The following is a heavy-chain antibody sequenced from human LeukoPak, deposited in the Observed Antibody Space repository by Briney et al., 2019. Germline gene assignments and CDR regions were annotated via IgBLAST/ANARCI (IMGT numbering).Heavy chain of an antibody. J-gene: IGHJ4*02. D-gene: IGHD4-11*01. Sequence: GGSLGLSCAASGFTVSSNNMSWVRQAPGKGLEWVSGIGAGGTFTYYADSVKGRFTIFRDNSRNTLYLQMNSLRADDTAVYYCAKDLDYTTYGYYLDYWGQGTLVTVSS. CDR2: IGAGGTFT. V-gene: IGHV3-23*01. CDR1: GFTVSSNN. CDR3: AKDLDYTTYGYYLDY.